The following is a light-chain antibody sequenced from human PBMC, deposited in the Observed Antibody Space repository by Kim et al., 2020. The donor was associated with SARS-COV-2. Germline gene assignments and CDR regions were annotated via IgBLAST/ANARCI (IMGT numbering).Light chain of an antibody. CDR2: GKN. CDR1: SLRTYY. Sequence: SSELTQDPAVSVALGQTVRITCQGDSLRTYYASWYQQKPGQAPILFIYGKNKRPSEIPDRFSGSSSGNTASLTATGAQAVAEADYYCNFRDTSGDHVAFG. J-gene: IGLJ2*01. V-gene: IGLV3-19*01. CDR3: NFRDTSGDHVA.